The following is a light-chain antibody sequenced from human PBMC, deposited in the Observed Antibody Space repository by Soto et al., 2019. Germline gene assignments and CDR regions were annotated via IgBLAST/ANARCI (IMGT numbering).Light chain of an antibody. V-gene: IGLV7-43*01. Sequence: QTVVTQEPSLTVSPGGTVTLTCASSTGAVTTGYYPNWFQQKPGQAPRALIYSTNNKYSWTPARFSGSLLGGKAALTLSGVQPEDEDDDYCLLYYGGQLVVFGGGTKLTVL. CDR3: LLYYGGQLVV. CDR1: TGAVTTGYY. J-gene: IGLJ2*01. CDR2: STN.